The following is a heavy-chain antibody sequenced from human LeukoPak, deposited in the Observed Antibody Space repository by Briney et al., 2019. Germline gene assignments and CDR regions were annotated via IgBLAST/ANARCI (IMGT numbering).Heavy chain of an antibody. Sequence: PSETLSLTCTVSGYSISSGYYWGWIRQPPGKGLEWIGSIYHSGSTYYNPSLKSRVTISVDTSKNQFSLKLSSVTAADTAVYYCARVDVDTAPGGAFDIWGQGTMVTVSS. CDR3: ARVDVDTAPGGAFDI. CDR1: GYSISSGYY. CDR2: IYHSGST. D-gene: IGHD5-18*01. J-gene: IGHJ3*02. V-gene: IGHV4-38-2*02.